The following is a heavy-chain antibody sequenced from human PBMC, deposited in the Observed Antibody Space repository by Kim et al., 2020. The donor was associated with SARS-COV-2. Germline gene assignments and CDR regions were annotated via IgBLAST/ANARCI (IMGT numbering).Heavy chain of an antibody. J-gene: IGHJ4*02. CDR3: ARSIAYYGSGSPLDY. Sequence: SETLSLTCTVSGGSISSGDYYWSWIRQPQGKGLEWIGYIYHSGRTFYNPSLKSRVTISVGTSKNQFSLKLSSVTAADTAVYYCARSIAYYGSGSPLDYWGQGTLVTVSS. V-gene: IGHV4-30-4*01. CDR2: IYHSGRT. CDR1: GGSISSGDYY. D-gene: IGHD3-10*01.